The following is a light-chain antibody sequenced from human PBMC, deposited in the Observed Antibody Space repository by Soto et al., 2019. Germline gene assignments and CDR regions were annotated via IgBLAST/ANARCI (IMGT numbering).Light chain of an antibody. CDR2: WAS. J-gene: IGKJ4*01. Sequence: DIVITESPYFLAVSLGQSATVNCKSSQSVLYSSNNKNYLAWYQQKPGQPPKLLIYWASTRESGVPDRFSGSGSGTDFTLTISSLQAEDVAVYYCQQYYSTPLTFGGGTKVDIK. CDR1: QSVLYSSNNKNY. V-gene: IGKV4-1*01. CDR3: QQYYSTPLT.